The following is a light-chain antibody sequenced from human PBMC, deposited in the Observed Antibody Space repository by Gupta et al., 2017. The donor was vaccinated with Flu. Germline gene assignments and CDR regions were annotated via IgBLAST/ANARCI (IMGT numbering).Light chain of an antibody. Sequence: DVVMPHFPLSLSVTFGHPASISCRSIQALVYSDGNTYLNWLKQRPGQTPRRLIHLVSYRDAGVPDRIIGSGAGSDFTLKISRGVAADVGLYFCMQRAHWPWAFGQGTKVEIK. CDR3: MQRAHWPWA. J-gene: IGKJ1*01. CDR2: LVS. CDR1: QALVYSDGNTY. V-gene: IGKV2-30*01.